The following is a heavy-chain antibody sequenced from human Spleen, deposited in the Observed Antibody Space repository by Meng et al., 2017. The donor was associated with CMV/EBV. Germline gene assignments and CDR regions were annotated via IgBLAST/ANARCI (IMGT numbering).Heavy chain of an antibody. D-gene: IGHD3-10*01. Sequence: GSEWMGLISGYNGETKYAQKFQDRVTMTTDTSTSTAYMELRSLRSDDTAVYYCAREGDTQRGYFSPFDYWGLGTLVTVSS. CDR3: AREGDTQRGYFSPFDY. V-gene: IGHV1-18*01. J-gene: IGHJ4*02. CDR2: ISGYNGET.